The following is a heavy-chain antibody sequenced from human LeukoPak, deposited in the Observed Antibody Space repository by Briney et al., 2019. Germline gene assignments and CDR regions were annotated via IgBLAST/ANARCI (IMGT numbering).Heavy chain of an antibody. CDR1: GFTFSSSA. Sequence: GGSLRLSCAASGFTFSSSAMSWVRQAPGKGLEWVSAISNNGGYTYYADSVQGRFTISRDNSKSTLCLQMNSLRAEDTALYHCARDDGDYGGEDYWGQGTLVTVSS. V-gene: IGHV3-23*01. D-gene: IGHD4-23*01. CDR2: ISNNGGYT. CDR3: ARDDGDYGGEDY. J-gene: IGHJ4*02.